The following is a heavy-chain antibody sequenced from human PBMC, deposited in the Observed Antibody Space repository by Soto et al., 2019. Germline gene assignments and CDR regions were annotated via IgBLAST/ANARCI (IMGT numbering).Heavy chain of an antibody. J-gene: IGHJ3*02. CDR2: IYYGGST. CDR3: ARQVVVIRPYPSDAFDI. V-gene: IGHV4-30-4*01. CDR1: GGSISSGDYY. D-gene: IGHD3-22*01. Sequence: QVQLQESGPGLVKPSQTLSLTCTVSGGSISSGDYYWSWIRQPPGKGLEWIGYIYYGGSTYYNPSLKSRVTISVDTSKNQCSLKLSSVTDADKAVYYCARQVVVIRPYPSDAFDIWGQGTMVTVSS.